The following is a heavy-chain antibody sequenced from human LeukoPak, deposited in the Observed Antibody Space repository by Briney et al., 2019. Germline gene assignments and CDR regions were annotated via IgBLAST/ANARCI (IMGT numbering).Heavy chain of an antibody. CDR3: ARERSGSYYFDY. CDR2: IGYDGSNK. D-gene: IGHD1-26*01. Sequence: PGGSLRLSCAASGFTFRSYGMHGVPQAPGKGLEWVAVIGYDGSNKYYADSVKGRFTISRDNSKNTLYLQMNSLRAEDTAVYYCARERSGSYYFDYWGQGTLVTVSS. J-gene: IGHJ4*02. CDR1: GFTFRSYG. V-gene: IGHV3-33*01.